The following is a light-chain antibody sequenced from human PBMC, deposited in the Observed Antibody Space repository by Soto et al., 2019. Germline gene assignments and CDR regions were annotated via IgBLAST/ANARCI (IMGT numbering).Light chain of an antibody. CDR2: GAS. Sequence: EMVLTQSPGTLPLSPGERATHSCRASQSVSSNYLVWYQQKPGQAPRPLIYGASSRATGIPDRFSGSGSGTDFTLTISRLEPEDFAVYYCQQYANSPFTFGQGTKLEIK. CDR3: QQYANSPFT. CDR1: QSVSSNY. V-gene: IGKV3-20*01. J-gene: IGKJ2*01.